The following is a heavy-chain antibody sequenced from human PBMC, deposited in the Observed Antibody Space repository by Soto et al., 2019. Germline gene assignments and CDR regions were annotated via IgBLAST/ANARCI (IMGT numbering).Heavy chain of an antibody. Sequence: ASVQVSCKASGYTFTSYGISWVRQAPGQGLEWMGWISAYNGNTNYAQKLQGRVTMTTDTSTSTAYMELRSLRSDDTAVYYCARHELGYCTNGVCLESYFDYWGQGTLVTVSP. CDR1: GYTFTSYG. CDR2: ISAYNGNT. D-gene: IGHD2-8*01. V-gene: IGHV1-18*04. J-gene: IGHJ4*02. CDR3: ARHELGYCTNGVCLESYFDY.